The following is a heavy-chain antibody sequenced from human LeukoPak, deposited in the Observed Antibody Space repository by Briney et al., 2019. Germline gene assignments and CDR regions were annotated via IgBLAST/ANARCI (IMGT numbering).Heavy chain of an antibody. D-gene: IGHD3-10*01. CDR1: GYSFTSYW. J-gene: IGHJ4*02. Sequence: GGSLKISCKGSGYSFTSYWIGWVRQMPGKGLEWMGIIYPGDFDTRYSPSFQGQVTISADKSISTAYLQWSSLKASDTAMYYCARTMVRGVIISWYFDYWGQGTLVTVSS. V-gene: IGHV5-51*01. CDR3: ARTMVRGVIISWYFDY. CDR2: IYPGDFDT.